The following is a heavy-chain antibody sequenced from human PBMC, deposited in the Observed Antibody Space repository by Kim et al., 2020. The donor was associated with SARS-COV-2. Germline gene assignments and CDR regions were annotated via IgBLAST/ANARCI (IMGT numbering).Heavy chain of an antibody. V-gene: IGHV3-21*01. D-gene: IGHD2-2*01. Sequence: LSLTCAASGFTFSSYSMNWVRQAPGKGLEWVSSISSSSSYIYYADSVKGRFTISRDNAKNSLYLQMNSLRAEDTAVYYCARETYCSSTSCYLANYYYGMDVWGQGTTVTVSS. CDR2: ISSSSSYI. CDR1: GFTFSSYS. CDR3: ARETYCSSTSCYLANYYYGMDV. J-gene: IGHJ6*02.